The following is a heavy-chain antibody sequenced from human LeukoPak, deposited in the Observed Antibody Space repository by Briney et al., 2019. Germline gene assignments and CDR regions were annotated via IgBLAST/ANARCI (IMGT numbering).Heavy chain of an antibody. J-gene: IGHJ5*02. V-gene: IGHV4-30-2*01. Sequence: PSETLSLTCAVSGGSISSGGYSWSWIRQPPGKGLEWIGYIYHSGSTYYNPSLKSRVTISVDRSKNQFSLKLSSVTAADTAVYYCARDFSYDPYNNQNWFDPWGQGTLVTVSS. D-gene: IGHD1-14*01. CDR1: GGSISSGGYS. CDR2: IYHSGST. CDR3: ARDFSYDPYNNQNWFDP.